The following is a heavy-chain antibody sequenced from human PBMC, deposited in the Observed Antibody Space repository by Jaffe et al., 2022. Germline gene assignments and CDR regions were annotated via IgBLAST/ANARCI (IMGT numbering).Heavy chain of an antibody. CDR3: ARGRLGDYGFAFDI. J-gene: IGHJ3*02. D-gene: IGHD4-17*01. Sequence: QVQVVQSGAEVKKPGASVKVSCKASGYTFTNHAMHWVRQAPGERLEWMGWLNAGNGDTKYSQKFQGRVTITTDTSASTAYMDLTSLTSEDTAVYYCARGRLGDYGFAFDIWGQGTMVTVSS. CDR1: GYTFTNHA. V-gene: IGHV1-3*01. CDR2: LNAGNGDT.